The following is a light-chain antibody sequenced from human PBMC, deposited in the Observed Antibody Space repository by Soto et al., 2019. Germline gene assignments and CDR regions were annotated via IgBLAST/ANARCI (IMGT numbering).Light chain of an antibody. CDR2: GAS. Sequence: EIGMKQSPAALSVSAGERATLSCRASQTVIHNYLAWHQQKPGQTPRLLVYGASNRATGIPDRFSGSGSGTDLTLTISRLEPEDFAVYYCQQHGSSPITFGQGTRLEIK. CDR3: QQHGSSPIT. CDR1: QTVIHNY. J-gene: IGKJ5*01. V-gene: IGKV3-20*01.